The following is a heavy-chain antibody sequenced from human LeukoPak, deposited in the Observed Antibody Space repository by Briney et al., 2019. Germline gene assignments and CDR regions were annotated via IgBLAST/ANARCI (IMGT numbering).Heavy chain of an antibody. CDR3: ATWYYYDSRGLHTEGGPFDC. Sequence: PSETLSLTCSVSGGSVNSGSYYWTWIPQPPGQGLEWIGYIYYSGNTNYNPSLKSRVTIARDTSKNQFSLNMRSVIAADTAVYYCATWYYYDSRGLHTEGGPFDCWGQGTLVTVSS. D-gene: IGHD3-22*01. CDR1: GGSVNSGSYY. CDR2: IYYSGNT. J-gene: IGHJ4*02. V-gene: IGHV4-61*01.